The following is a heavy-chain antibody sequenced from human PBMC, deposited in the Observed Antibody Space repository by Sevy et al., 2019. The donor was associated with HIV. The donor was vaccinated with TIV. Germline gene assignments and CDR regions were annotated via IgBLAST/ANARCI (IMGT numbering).Heavy chain of an antibody. CDR2: IKEDGSEK. J-gene: IGHJ6*02. D-gene: IGHD2-2*01. CDR1: GFTFSNYW. Sequence: GGSLRLSCAASGFTFSNYWMSWVRQAPGKGLEWVANIKEDGSEKYYVDSVKGRFTISRDNAKNSLFLQMNSLRAEDTALYYCARDCACTSCFWCLDVWGQGTTVTVSS. CDR3: ARDCACTSCFWCLDV. V-gene: IGHV3-7*03.